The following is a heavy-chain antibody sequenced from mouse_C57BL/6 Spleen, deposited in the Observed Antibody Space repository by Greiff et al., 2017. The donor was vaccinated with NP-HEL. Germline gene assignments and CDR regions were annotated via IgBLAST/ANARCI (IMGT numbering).Heavy chain of an antibody. CDR2: IYPGDGDT. CDR1: GYAFSSYW. D-gene: IGHD2-3*01. CDR3: ARDGYYVLYAMDY. V-gene: IGHV1-80*01. J-gene: IGHJ4*01. Sequence: QVQLKQSGAELVKPGASVKISCKASGYAFSSYWMNWVKQRPGKGLEWIGQIYPGDGDTNYNGKFKGKATLTADKSSSTAYMQLSSLTSEDSAVYFCARDGYYVLYAMDYWGQGTSVTVSS.